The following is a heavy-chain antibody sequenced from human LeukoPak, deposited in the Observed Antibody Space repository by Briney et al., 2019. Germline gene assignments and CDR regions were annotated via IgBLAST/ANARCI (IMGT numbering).Heavy chain of an antibody. D-gene: IGHD2-2*02. V-gene: IGHV4-30-2*01. CDR3: ARDHCSSTSCYTGNAAFDI. J-gene: IGHJ3*02. Sequence: PSQTLSLTCTVSGGSISSGGYYWSWIRQPPGKGLEWIGYIYHSGSTYYNPSLKSRVTISVDRSKNQFSLKLSSVTAADTAVYYCARDHCSSTSCYTGNAAFDIWGQGTMVTVSS. CDR1: GGSISSGGYY. CDR2: IYHSGST.